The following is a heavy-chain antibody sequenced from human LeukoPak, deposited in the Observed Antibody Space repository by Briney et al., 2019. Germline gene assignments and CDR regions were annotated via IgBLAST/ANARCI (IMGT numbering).Heavy chain of an antibody. CDR1: GSSISSGGYY. CDR2: IYHSGGT. D-gene: IGHD6-19*01. J-gene: IGHJ3*02. CDR3: AGNVYSSGWYAFDI. Sequence: SETLSLTCTVSGSSISSGGYYWSWIRQPPGKGLEWIGYIYHSGGTYYNPSLKSRVTISVDRSKNQFSLKLSSVTAADTAVYYCAGNVYSSGWYAFDIWGQGTMVTVSS. V-gene: IGHV4-30-2*01.